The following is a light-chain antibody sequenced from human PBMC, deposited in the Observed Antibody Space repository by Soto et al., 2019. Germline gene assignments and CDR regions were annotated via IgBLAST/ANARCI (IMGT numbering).Light chain of an antibody. CDR2: DTS. CDR1: QSVSSN. Sequence: EIVMTQSPATLSVSTGERATLSCRASQSVSSNLAWYQQKPGQAPRLLIYDTSARATDIPARFSGSGSGTEFTLTISSLQSEDFAVYYCQQYNNWPLTFGQGTKVDI. V-gene: IGKV3-15*01. J-gene: IGKJ1*01. CDR3: QQYNNWPLT.